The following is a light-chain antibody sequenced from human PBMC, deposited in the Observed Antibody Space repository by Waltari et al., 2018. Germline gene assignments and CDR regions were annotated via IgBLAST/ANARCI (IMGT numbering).Light chain of an antibody. V-gene: IGLV7-46*01. CDR2: DTS. Sequence: QAVVTQEPSLTVSPGGTVTLTCGSSTGPVTSGHYAFWFQQKAGQAPRAVIYDTSNRSSWTPARFSGSLLGGKAALTLSGAQPEDEAEYHCLLSYSLARLWVFGGGTRLTVL. CDR3: LLSYSLARLWV. J-gene: IGLJ3*02. CDR1: TGPVTSGHY.